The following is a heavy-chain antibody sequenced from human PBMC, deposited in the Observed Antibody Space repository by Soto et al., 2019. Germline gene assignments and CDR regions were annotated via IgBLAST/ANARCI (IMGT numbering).Heavy chain of an antibody. CDR1: GYTFTSYA. D-gene: IGHD2-2*01. CDR2: INAGNGNT. Sequence: GASVKVSCKASGYTFTSYAMHLVRQAPGQRLEWMGWINAGNGNTKYSQKSQGRVTITRDTSASTAYMELSSLRSEDTAVYYCARDGCSSTSCYLGPWGQGTLVTVSS. CDR3: ARDGCSSTSCYLGP. V-gene: IGHV1-3*01. J-gene: IGHJ5*02.